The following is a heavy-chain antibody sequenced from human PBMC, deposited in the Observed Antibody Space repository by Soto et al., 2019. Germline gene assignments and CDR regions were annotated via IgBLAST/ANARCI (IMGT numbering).Heavy chain of an antibody. CDR2: INWNSGSI. J-gene: IGHJ1*01. CDR1: GFTFDDYA. CDR3: VKDESINWYSGHFRH. Sequence: EVQLVESGGGLVQPGRSLRLSCAASGFTFDDYAMHWVRQVPGKGLEWVSGINWNSGSIGYGDSVKGRFAISRDNAKNSLHMQMNRLSAEDTAFYYCVKDESINWYSGHFRHWGQGTLVTVSS. D-gene: IGHD6-13*01. V-gene: IGHV3-9*01.